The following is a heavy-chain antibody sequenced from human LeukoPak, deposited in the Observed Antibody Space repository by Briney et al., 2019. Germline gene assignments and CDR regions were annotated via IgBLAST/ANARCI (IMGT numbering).Heavy chain of an antibody. CDR1: GGSISSYY. CDR2: IYYSGST. J-gene: IGHJ4*02. Sequence: SETLSLTCTVSGGSISSYYWSWIRQPPGKGLEWIGYIYYSGSTNYNPSLKSRVTISVDTSKNQFSLKLSSVTAADTAVYYCARGHRNTADGDYWGQGTLVTVSS. CDR3: ARGHRNTADGDY. V-gene: IGHV4-59*01. D-gene: IGHD6-13*01.